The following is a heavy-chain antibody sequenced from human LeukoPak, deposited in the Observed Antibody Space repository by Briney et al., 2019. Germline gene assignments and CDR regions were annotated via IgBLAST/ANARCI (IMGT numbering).Heavy chain of an antibody. Sequence: SETLSLTCAVSDDSFSSHYWTWIRQPPGKGLEWIGFISYIGSTNYNPSLKSRVTISIDTSRNQFSLRLSSVTAADTAVYYCARDLVTVTKGFDIWGQGTMVSVSS. J-gene: IGHJ3*02. CDR3: ARDLVTVTKGFDI. CDR1: DDSFSSHY. CDR2: ISYIGST. V-gene: IGHV4-59*11. D-gene: IGHD4-17*01.